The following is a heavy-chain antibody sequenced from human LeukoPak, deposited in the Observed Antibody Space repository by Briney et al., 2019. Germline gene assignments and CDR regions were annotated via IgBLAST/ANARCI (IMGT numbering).Heavy chain of an antibody. Sequence: GGSLRLSCAAYGFTFSNAWMSWVRQAPGKGLEWVGRIKSKTDGGTTDYAAPVKGRFTISRDDSKNTLYLQMNSLRTEDTAVYYCTTSDPWDYYDSSGYHLYWGQGTLVTVSS. CDR3: TTSDPWDYYDSSGYHLY. CDR1: GFTFSNAW. V-gene: IGHV3-15*01. D-gene: IGHD3-22*01. CDR2: IKSKTDGGTT. J-gene: IGHJ4*02.